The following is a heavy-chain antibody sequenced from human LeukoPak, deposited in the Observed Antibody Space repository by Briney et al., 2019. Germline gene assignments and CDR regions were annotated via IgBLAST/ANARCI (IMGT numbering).Heavy chain of an antibody. CDR2: IYTSGTT. CDR1: GGSISSYY. D-gene: IGHD1-1*01. J-gene: IGHJ5*02. CDR3: ARAPTGTGGWNWIDP. Sequence: SETLSLTCTVSGGSISSYYWSWIRQPAGKGRELIGRIYTSGTTNYTPSLKSRVTMSVDTSKNQFSLKLSSVTAADTAVYYCARAPTGTGGWNWIDPWGQGTLVTVSS. V-gene: IGHV4-4*07.